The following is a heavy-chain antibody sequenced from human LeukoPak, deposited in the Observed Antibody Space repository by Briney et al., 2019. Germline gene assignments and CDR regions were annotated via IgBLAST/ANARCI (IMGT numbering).Heavy chain of an antibody. J-gene: IGHJ5*02. CDR1: GGSISSYY. Sequence: SETLSLTCTVSGGSISSYYWSWIRQPAGKGLEWIGRIYTSGSANYNPSLKSRVTISVDKSKNQFSLKLSSVTAADTAVYYCARDTAGYCSGGSCYPNWFDPWGQGTLVTVSS. D-gene: IGHD2-15*01. CDR2: IYTSGSA. V-gene: IGHV4-4*07. CDR3: ARDTAGYCSGGSCYPNWFDP.